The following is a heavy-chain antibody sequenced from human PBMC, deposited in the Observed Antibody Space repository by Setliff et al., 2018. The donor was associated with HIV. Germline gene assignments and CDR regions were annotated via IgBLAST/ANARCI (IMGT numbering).Heavy chain of an antibody. CDR3: ARTDYGGNSGGNYFDY. Sequence: GASVKVSCKVSGYTLTELSRHWVRQAPGKGLEWMGGFDPEDGETIYAQKFQGRVTMTTDTATSTAYMEVRSLRSDDTAAYYCARTDYGGNSGGNYFDYWGQGSLVTVS. D-gene: IGHD4-17*01. V-gene: IGHV1-24*01. J-gene: IGHJ4*02. CDR1: GYTLTELS. CDR2: FDPEDGET.